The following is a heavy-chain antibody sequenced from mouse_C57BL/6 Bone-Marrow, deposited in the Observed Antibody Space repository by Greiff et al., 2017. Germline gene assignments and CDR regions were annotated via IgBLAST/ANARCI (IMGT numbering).Heavy chain of an antibody. CDR2: IYPGGGYT. V-gene: IGHV1-63*01. D-gene: IGHD1-1*01. J-gene: IGHJ4*01. CDR1: GYTFTNYW. CDR3: ARLGSYAMDY. Sequence: VQLMESGAELVRPGTSVKMSCKASGYTFTNYWIGWAKQRPGHGRGWIGYIYPGGGYTNYNEKFKGKATLTADKSSSTAYMQFSSLTSEDSAIYYCARLGSYAMDYWGQGTSVTVSS.